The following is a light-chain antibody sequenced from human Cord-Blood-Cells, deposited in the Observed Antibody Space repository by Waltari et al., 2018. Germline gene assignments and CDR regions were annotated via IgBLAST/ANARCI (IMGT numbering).Light chain of an antibody. CDR3: CSYAGSYTLV. V-gene: IGLV2-11*01. J-gene: IGLJ2*01. Sequence: QSALTQPRSVSGSHGQSVTISCTGTSSDVGGYNYVPWYQQHPGKAPKLMIYDVSKRPSGVPDRCSGSKSGNTASLTISGLQAEDEADYYCCSYAGSYTLVFGGGTKLTVL. CDR1: SSDVGGYNY. CDR2: DVS.